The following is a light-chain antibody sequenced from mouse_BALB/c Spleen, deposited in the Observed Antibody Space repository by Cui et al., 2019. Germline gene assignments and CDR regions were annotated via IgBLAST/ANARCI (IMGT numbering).Light chain of an antibody. CDR1: QSISNN. Sequence: DIVLTQYPATLSVTPGDSVSLSCSASQSISNNLHWYQQKSHGSPRLLIKYASQSISGIPSRFSGSGSGTDFTLSINSVETEDFGVYFCQQSNSWPHLTFGAGTKLELK. CDR2: YAS. J-gene: IGKJ5*01. CDR3: QQSNSWPHLT. V-gene: IGKV5-43*01.